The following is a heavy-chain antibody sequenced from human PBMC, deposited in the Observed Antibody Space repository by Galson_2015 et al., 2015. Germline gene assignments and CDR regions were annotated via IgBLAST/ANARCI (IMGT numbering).Heavy chain of an antibody. Sequence: SLRLSCAASGFTFSSYSMNWVRQAPGKGLEWVSYISSSSSTIYYADSVKGRFTISRDNAKNSLYLQMNSLRDEDTAVYYCARDPKPNSWYYFDSWGQGTLVTVSS. CDR1: GFTFSSYS. CDR2: ISSSSSTI. CDR3: ARDPKPNSWYYFDS. V-gene: IGHV3-48*02. D-gene: IGHD6-13*01. J-gene: IGHJ4*02.